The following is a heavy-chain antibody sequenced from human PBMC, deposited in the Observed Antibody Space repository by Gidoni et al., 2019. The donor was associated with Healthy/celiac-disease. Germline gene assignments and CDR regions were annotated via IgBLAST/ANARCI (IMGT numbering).Heavy chain of an antibody. CDR3: ARDLALELPTRDYYYGMDV. J-gene: IGHJ6*02. CDR1: GVTFCSYA. D-gene: IGHD1-7*01. V-gene: IGHV1-69*06. CDR2: IIPIFGTA. Sequence: QVQLVQSGAEVKKPGSSVKVSCKASGVTFCSYAISWVRQAPGQGLEWMGGIIPIFGTANYAQKFQGRVTITADKSTSTAYMELSSLRSEDTAVYYCARDLALELPTRDYYYGMDVWGQGTTVTVSS.